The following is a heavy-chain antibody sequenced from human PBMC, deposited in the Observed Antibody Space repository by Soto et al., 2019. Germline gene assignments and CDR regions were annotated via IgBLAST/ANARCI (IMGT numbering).Heavy chain of an antibody. J-gene: IGHJ5*02. CDR1: GGSISNPDYY. Sequence: SETLSLTCKVSGGSISNPDYYWSWIRQPPGKGLEWIGYINYSGNTYYNPSLKSRAFISVDTSKNQISLRLSSVTAADTAVYYCARVFTLTYNWFDPWGQGTLVTVSS. CDR3: ARVFTLTYNWFDP. D-gene: IGHD3-22*01. V-gene: IGHV4-30-4*01. CDR2: INYSGNT.